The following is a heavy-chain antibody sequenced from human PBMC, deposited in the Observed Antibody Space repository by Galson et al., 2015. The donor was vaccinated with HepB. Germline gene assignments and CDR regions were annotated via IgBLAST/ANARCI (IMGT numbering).Heavy chain of an antibody. J-gene: IGHJ6*03. Sequence: SVKVSCKASGGTFSSYAISWVRQAPGQGLEWMGGIIPIFGTANYAQKFQGRITITADESTSTAYMELSSLRSEDTAVYYCACGSSPGYCSSTSCYNYYYMDVWGKGTTVTVSS. V-gene: IGHV1-69*13. CDR2: IIPIFGTA. CDR1: GGTFSSYA. CDR3: ACGSSPGYCSSTSCYNYYYMDV. D-gene: IGHD2-2*02.